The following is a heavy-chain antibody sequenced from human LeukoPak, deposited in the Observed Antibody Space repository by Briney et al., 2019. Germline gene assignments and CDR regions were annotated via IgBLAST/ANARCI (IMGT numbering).Heavy chain of an antibody. CDR1: GGSISSYY. Sequence: SETLALTCTVSGGSISSYYWNWIRQPPGKGLEWIGYIYYSGSTNYNPPLKSRVTISVDTSKNQFSLKLSSVTAADTAVYYCPRVPAPTPWDYGMDVWGQGTTVTVSS. J-gene: IGHJ6*02. D-gene: IGHD2-2*01. V-gene: IGHV4-59*01. CDR3: PRVPAPTPWDYGMDV. CDR2: IYYSGST.